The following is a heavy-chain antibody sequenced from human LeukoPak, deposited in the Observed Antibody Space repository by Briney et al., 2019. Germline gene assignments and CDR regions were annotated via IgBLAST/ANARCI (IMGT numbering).Heavy chain of an antibody. V-gene: IGHV4-59*01. CDR2: IYYSGST. CDR1: GGSISSYY. D-gene: IGHD3-10*01. Sequence: PSETLSLTCTASGGSISSYYWSWMRQPPGKGLEWIGYIYYSGSTNYNPSLKSRVTISVDTSKNQFSLKLSSVTAADTAVYYCTRDSYYGSGSYQGALDPWGQGTLVTVSS. J-gene: IGHJ5*02. CDR3: TRDSYYGSGSYQGALDP.